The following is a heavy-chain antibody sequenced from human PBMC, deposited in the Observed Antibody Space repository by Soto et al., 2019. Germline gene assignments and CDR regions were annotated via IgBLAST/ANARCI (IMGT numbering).Heavy chain of an antibody. Sequence: GASVKVSCKASGYTFTSYGISWVRQAPGQGLEWMGWISAYNGNTNYAQKLQGRVTMTTDTSTSTAYMELRSLRSDDTAVYYCARGERIFGVVIILNYYCGMDVWGQGTTVTVSS. CDR2: ISAYNGNT. D-gene: IGHD3-3*01. J-gene: IGHJ6*02. V-gene: IGHV1-18*01. CDR1: GYTFTSYG. CDR3: ARGERIFGVVIILNYYCGMDV.